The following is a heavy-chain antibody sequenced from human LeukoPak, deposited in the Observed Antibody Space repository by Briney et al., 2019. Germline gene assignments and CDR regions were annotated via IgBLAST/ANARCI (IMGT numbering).Heavy chain of an antibody. CDR3: ARDVGVVVAATPFDY. CDR2: IYHSGST. CDR1: GYSISSGYY. Sequence: SETLSLTCAVSGYSISSGYYWGWIRQPPGKGLEWIGSIYHSGSTYYNPSLKSRVTISVDTSKDQFSLKLSSVTAADTAVYYCARDVGVVVAATPFDYWGQGTLVTVSS. V-gene: IGHV4-38-2*02. J-gene: IGHJ4*02. D-gene: IGHD2-15*01.